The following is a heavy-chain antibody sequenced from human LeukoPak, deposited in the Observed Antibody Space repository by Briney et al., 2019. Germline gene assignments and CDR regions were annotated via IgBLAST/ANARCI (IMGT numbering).Heavy chain of an antibody. CDR2: ISSSSSYI. V-gene: IGHV3-21*01. J-gene: IGHJ6*02. CDR1: GFTFSSYS. Sequence: GGSLRLSCAASGFTFSSYSMNWVRQAPGKGLEWVSSISSSSSYIYYADSVKGRFTISRDNAKNSLYLQMNSLRAEDTAVYYCARDALLYYYGMDVWGQGTTVTVSS. CDR3: ARDALLYYYGMDV.